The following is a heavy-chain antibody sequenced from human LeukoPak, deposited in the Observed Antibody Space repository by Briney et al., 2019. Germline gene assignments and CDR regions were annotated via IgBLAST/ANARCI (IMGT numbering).Heavy chain of an antibody. Sequence: SETLSLTCTVSGYSISSDYYWGWIRQPPGKGLEWIGSTHHSGRTYYNPSLKSRVTISVDTSKNQFSLKLSSVTAADTAVYYCARTGYCSSTSCYGALTSDYWGQGTLVTVSS. CDR3: ARTGYCSSTSCYGALTSDY. J-gene: IGHJ4*02. D-gene: IGHD2-2*01. CDR2: THHSGRT. V-gene: IGHV4-38-2*02. CDR1: GYSISSDYY.